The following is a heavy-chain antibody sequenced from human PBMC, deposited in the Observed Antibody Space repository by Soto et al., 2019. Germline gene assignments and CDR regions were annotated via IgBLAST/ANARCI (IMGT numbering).Heavy chain of an antibody. CDR3: ARDRYYDGVGYHYESAY. D-gene: IGHD3-22*01. CDR2: INPIFRSA. V-gene: IGHV1-69*01. CDR1: GGDFINYG. J-gene: IGHJ4*02. Sequence: QVQLVQSGAEVKKPGSSVKVSCKASGGDFINYGISWVRQAPGQGLEWMGGINPIFRSANYAQKFQGRVTIAADDSTTPAYMELTPLTSEDTAVYYCARDRYYDGVGYHYESAYWGQGTLVTVSS.